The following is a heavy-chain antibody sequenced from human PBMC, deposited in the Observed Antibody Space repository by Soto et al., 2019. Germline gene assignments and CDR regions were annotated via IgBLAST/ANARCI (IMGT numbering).Heavy chain of an antibody. CDR3: ARSVLSRGAPRGYFDY. CDR2: IIPIFGTA. Sequence: SVKVSCKASGGTFSSYAISWVRQAPGQGLEWMGGIIPIFGTANYAQKFQGRVTITADESTSTAYMELSSLRSEDTAVYYCARSVLSRGAPRGYFDYWGQGTLVTVSS. D-gene: IGHD2-2*01. V-gene: IGHV1-69*13. CDR1: GGTFSSYA. J-gene: IGHJ4*02.